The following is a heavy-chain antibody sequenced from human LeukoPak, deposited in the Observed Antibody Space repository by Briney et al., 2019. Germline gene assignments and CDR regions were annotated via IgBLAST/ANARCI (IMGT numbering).Heavy chain of an antibody. Sequence: ASVKVSCKASGYTLTSYGISWVRQAPGQGLEWMGWISAYNGNTNYAQKLQGRVTMTTDTSTSTAYMELRSLRSDDTAVYYCARVRDYDYVWGSYPSRYFDYWGQGTLVTVSS. CDR3: ARVRDYDYVWGSYPSRYFDY. J-gene: IGHJ4*02. D-gene: IGHD3-16*02. CDR2: ISAYNGNT. V-gene: IGHV1-18*01. CDR1: GYTLTSYG.